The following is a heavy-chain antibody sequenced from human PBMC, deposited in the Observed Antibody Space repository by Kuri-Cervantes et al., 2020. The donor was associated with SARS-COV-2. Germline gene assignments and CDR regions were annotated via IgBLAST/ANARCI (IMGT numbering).Heavy chain of an antibody. D-gene: IGHD2-15*01. Sequence: GGSLRLSCAASGFTFSSYAMHWVRQAPGKGLEWVAVISYDGSNKYYADSVKGRFTISRDNSKNTLYLQMNSLRAEDTAVYYCTRDGRIPRYYFQHWGQGTLVTVSS. J-gene: IGHJ1*01. CDR1: GFTFSSYA. CDR2: ISYDGSNK. CDR3: TRDGRIPRYYFQH. V-gene: IGHV3-30-3*01.